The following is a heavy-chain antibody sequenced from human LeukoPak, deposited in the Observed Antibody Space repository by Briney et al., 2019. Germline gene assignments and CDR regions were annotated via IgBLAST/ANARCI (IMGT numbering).Heavy chain of an antibody. CDR2: IIPIFGTA. CDR3: ARGVTGTGYFDY. V-gene: IGHV1-69*05. Sequence: SVKVSCKASGGTFSSYAISWVRQAPGQGLEWMGRIIPIFGTANYAQKFQGRVTITTDESTSTAYMELSSLRFEDTAVYYCARGVTGTGYFDYWGQGTLVTVSS. D-gene: IGHD1-20*01. J-gene: IGHJ4*02. CDR1: GGTFSSYA.